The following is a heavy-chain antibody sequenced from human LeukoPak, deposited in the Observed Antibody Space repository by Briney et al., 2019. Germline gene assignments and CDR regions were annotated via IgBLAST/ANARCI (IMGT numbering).Heavy chain of an antibody. V-gene: IGHV1-18*01. CDR1: GYTFTSYG. J-gene: IGHJ6*02. Sequence: ASVKVSCKASGYTFTSYGISWVRQATGQGLEWMGWISAYNGNTNYAQKLQGRVTMTTDTSTSTAYMELRSLRSDDTAVYYCARVPYRGYDYYYYGMDVWGQGTTVTVSS. CDR3: ARVPYRGYDYYYYGMDV. D-gene: IGHD5-12*01. CDR2: ISAYNGNT.